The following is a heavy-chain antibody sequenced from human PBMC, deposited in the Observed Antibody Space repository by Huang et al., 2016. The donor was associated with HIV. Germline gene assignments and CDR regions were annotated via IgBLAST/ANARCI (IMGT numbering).Heavy chain of an antibody. J-gene: IGHJ4*02. V-gene: IGHV3-33*04. CDR2: IRNDGMKK. CDR3: ARGDYYDSSGYHPGHFDY. Sequence: VQLIESGGGVVQPGKSLRLSCATSGFILSNYGMHWVRQAPGKGLKWVAFIRNDGMKKNYADSVRGRVTVGRDNANNTLFLQMSSLRVDDTAVYYCARGDYYDSSGYHPGHFDYWGQGILVTVSS. CDR1: GFILSNYG. D-gene: IGHD3-22*01.